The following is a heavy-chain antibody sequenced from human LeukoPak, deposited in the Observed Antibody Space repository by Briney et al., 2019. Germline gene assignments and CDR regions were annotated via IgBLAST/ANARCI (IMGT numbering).Heavy chain of an antibody. V-gene: IGHV1-24*01. J-gene: IGHJ5*02. D-gene: IGHD2-15*01. Sequence: GASVKVSCKVSGYTLTELSMHWVRQAPGKGLEWMGGFDPEDGETIYAQKFQGRVTTTEDTSTDTAYMELSSLRSEDTAVYYCATTKSKRRCSGGSCYSRWFDPWGQGTLVTVSS. CDR2: FDPEDGET. CDR1: GYTLTELS. CDR3: ATTKSKRRCSGGSCYSRWFDP.